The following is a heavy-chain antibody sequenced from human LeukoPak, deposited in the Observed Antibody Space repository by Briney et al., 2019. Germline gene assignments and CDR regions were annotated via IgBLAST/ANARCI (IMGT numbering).Heavy chain of an antibody. Sequence: SETLSLTCAVYGGSFSGYYWSWIRQPPGKGLEWIGYIYYSGNTYYNPSLESRITISVDTPKNQFSLKLSSVTAADTAVYYCARDTMVRGVLRGGMDVWGQGTTVTVSS. D-gene: IGHD3-10*01. CDR1: GGSFSGYY. V-gene: IGHV4-30-4*01. CDR3: ARDTMVRGVLRGGMDV. CDR2: IYYSGNT. J-gene: IGHJ6*02.